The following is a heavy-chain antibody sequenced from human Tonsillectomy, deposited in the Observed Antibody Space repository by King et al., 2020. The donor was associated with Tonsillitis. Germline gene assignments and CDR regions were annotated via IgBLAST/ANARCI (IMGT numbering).Heavy chain of an antibody. CDR3: AKDLRIVVVIRRVDAFDI. CDR1: GFTFSSYA. Sequence: VQLVESGGGLVQPGGSLRLSCAASGFTFSSYAMSWVRQAPGKGLEWVSAISCSGGSTYYADSVKGRFTISRDNSKNTLYLQMNSRIAEDTAVYYCAKDLRIVVVIRRVDAFDIWGQGTMVTVSS. J-gene: IGHJ3*02. CDR2: ISCSGGST. V-gene: IGHV3-23*04. D-gene: IGHD3-22*01.